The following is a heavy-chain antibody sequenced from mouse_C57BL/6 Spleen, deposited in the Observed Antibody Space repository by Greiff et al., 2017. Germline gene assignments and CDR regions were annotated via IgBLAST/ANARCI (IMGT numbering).Heavy chain of an antibody. D-gene: IGHD1-1*01. CDR1: GFTFSSYA. Sequence: EVQVVESGEGLVKPGGSLKLSCAASGFTFSSYAMSWVRQTPEKRLEWVAYISSGGDYIYYADTVKGRFTISRDNARNTLYLQMSSLKSEDTAMYYCTRVRGSSYGYFDVWGTGTTVTVSS. J-gene: IGHJ1*03. V-gene: IGHV5-9-1*02. CDR2: ISSGGDYI. CDR3: TRVRGSSYGYFDV.